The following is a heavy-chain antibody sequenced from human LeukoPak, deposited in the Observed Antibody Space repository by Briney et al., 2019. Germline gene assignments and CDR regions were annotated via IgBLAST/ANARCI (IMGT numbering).Heavy chain of an antibody. D-gene: IGHD6-19*01. CDR2: IYYSGST. Sequence: SETLSLNCIVSGGSISSSSYYWGWIRQPPGKGLEWIGSIYYSGSTYYNPSLKSRVTISVDTSKNQFSLKLSSVTAADTAVYYCASLEGGQWLVGVFDYWGQGTLVTVSS. V-gene: IGHV4-39*01. CDR1: GGSISSSSYY. CDR3: ASLEGGQWLVGVFDY. J-gene: IGHJ4*02.